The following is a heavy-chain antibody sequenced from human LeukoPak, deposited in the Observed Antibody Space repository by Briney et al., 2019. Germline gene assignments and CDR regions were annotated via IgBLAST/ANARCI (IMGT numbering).Heavy chain of an antibody. CDR1: GGTFSSYA. Sequence: ASVKVSCKASGGTFSSYAISWVRQAPGQGLEWMGGIIPIFGTANYAQKFQGRVTITRNTSISTAYMELSSLRSEDTAVYYCARGAAAGFDYWGRGTLVTVSS. V-gene: IGHV1-69*05. CDR3: ARGAAAGFDY. D-gene: IGHD6-13*01. CDR2: IIPIFGTA. J-gene: IGHJ4*02.